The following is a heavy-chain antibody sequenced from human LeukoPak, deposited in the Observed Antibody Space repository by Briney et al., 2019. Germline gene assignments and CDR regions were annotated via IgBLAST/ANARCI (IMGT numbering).Heavy chain of an antibody. CDR2: IYHSETT. J-gene: IGHJ4*02. D-gene: IGHD3-22*01. V-gene: IGHV4-30-2*01. CDR3: ARSRTAYYRYFDS. Sequence: SETLSLTCTVSGGAVSSGVYSWSWLRQPPGKGLEWIGYIYHSETTYYNPSLQSRVTISVNRSKNQFSLKLTSVTAADTAVYYCARSRTAYYRYFDSWGQGTLVTVSS. CDR1: GGAVSSGVYS.